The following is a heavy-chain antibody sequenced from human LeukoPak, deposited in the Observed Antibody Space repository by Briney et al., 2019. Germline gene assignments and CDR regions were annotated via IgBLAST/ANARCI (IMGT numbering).Heavy chain of an antibody. D-gene: IGHD2-21*02. CDR1: GGTFSSYA. CDR2: IIPIFGTA. V-gene: IGHV1-69*13. Sequence: RASVKVSCKASGGTFSSYAISWVRQAPGQGLEWMGGIIPIFGTANYAQKFQGRVTITADESTSTAYMELSSLRSEDTAVYYCARMALDGGDSIRFDSWGQGTLVTVSS. J-gene: IGHJ5*01. CDR3: ARMALDGGDSIRFDS.